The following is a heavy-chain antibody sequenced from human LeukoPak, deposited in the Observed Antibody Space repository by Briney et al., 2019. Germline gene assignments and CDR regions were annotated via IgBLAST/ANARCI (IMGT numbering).Heavy chain of an antibody. Sequence: SETLSLTCAVSGASISSSNWWSWVRQPPGKGLEWIGEIYYSGSTNYNPSLKSRVTISVDKSKNQFSLKLSSVIAADTAVYYCARSGSYNRAFDIWGQGTMVTVSS. CDR2: IYYSGST. CDR1: GASISSSNW. D-gene: IGHD1-26*01. CDR3: ARSGSYNRAFDI. J-gene: IGHJ3*02. V-gene: IGHV4-4*02.